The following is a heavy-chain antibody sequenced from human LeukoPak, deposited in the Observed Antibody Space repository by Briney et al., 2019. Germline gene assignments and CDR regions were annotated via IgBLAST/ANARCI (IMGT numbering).Heavy chain of an antibody. J-gene: IGHJ4*02. CDR2: IYSGGST. CDR3: ARDSEAVSSYYGY. V-gene: IGHV3-53*01. Sequence: GGSLRLSCAASGFTFSSNYMSWVRQAPGKGLEWVSVIYSGGSTYYADSVKGRFTISRDNSKNTLYLQMNSMRAQDTAVYYCARDSEAVSSYYGYWGQGTLVTVSS. CDR1: GFTFSSNY. D-gene: IGHD3-22*01.